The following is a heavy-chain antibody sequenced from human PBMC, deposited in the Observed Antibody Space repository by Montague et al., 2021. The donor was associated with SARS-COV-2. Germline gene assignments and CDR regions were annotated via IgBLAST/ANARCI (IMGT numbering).Heavy chain of an antibody. J-gene: IGHJ6*02. CDR3: AQVSYRLLFVPRYYGMDV. V-gene: IGHV4-34*01. CDR1: GGSLSGYY. D-gene: IGHD2-2*01. CDR2: ISHSGST. Sequence: SETLSLTCAVYGGSLSGYYWSWIRQPPGEGLEWIAEISHSGSTSYNPSLKSRVTISVDTSKNQFSLKLSSATAADTAVYYCAQVSYRLLFVPRYYGMDVWGQGTTVTVSS.